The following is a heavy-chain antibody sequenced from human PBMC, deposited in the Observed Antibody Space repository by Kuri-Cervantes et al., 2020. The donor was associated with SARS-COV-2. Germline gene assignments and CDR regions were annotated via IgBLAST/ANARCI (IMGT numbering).Heavy chain of an antibody. CDR1: GFTFSGHW. Sequence: GGSLRLSCAASGFTFSGHWIHWVRQAPGKGLEWVAVISYDGSNKYFADSVQGRFTLSRDNAKNMLFLQMSSLRAEDTAVYYCVRDGDHWNFDYWGQGTLVTVSS. D-gene: IGHD1-1*01. CDR2: ISYDGSNK. CDR3: VRDGDHWNFDY. J-gene: IGHJ4*02. V-gene: IGHV3-30-3*01.